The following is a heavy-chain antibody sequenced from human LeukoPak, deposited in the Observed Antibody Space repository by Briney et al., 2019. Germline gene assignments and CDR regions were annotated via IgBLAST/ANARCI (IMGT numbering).Heavy chain of an antibody. CDR3: ARGVCGGDCYGYYYYGMDV. V-gene: IGHV1-69*04. J-gene: IGHJ6*02. CDR1: GGTFSSYA. Sequence: SVKASCKASGGTFSSYAISWVRQAPGQGLEWMGRTIPILGIANYAQKFQGRVTITADKSTSTAYMELSSLRSEDTAVYYCARGVCGGDCYGYYYYGMDVWGQGTTVTVSS. D-gene: IGHD2-21*02. CDR2: TIPILGIA.